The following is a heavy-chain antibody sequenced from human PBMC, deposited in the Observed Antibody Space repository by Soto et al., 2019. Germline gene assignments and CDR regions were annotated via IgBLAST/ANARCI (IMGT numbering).Heavy chain of an antibody. D-gene: IGHD2-2*01. CDR2: TRNKANSYTT. V-gene: IGHV3-72*01. J-gene: IGHJ3*02. CDR3: ARASIVVVPAARRNDACDI. Sequence: GGSLRLSCAASGFTFSDHYMDWVRQAPGKGLEWVGRTRNKANSYTTEYAASVKGRFTISRDDSKNSLYLQMNSLKTEVTAVYYCARASIVVVPAARRNDACDIWGQGTMVTVSS. CDR1: GFTFSDHY.